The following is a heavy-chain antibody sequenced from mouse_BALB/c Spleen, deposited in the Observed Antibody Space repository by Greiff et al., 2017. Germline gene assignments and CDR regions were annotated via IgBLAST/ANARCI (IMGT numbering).Heavy chain of an antibody. J-gene: IGHJ2*01. CDR2: INPYNGAT. D-gene: IGHD4-1*01. CDR1: GYSFTGYY. Sequence: VQLKESGPELVKPGASVKISCKASGYSFTGYYMHWVKQSHVKSLEWIGRINPYNGATSYNQNFKDKASLTVDKSSSTAYMELHSLTSEDSAVYYCAKGGTGYFDYWGQGTTLTVSS. CDR3: AKGGTGYFDY. V-gene: IGHV1-31*01.